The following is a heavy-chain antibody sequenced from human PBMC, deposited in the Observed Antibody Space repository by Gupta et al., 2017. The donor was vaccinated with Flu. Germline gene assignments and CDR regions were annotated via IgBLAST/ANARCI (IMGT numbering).Heavy chain of an antibody. CDR3: ARGMGDYGTPNWFDP. CDR1: GGSFSSGDYY. J-gene: IGHJ5*02. V-gene: IGHV4-31*03. Sequence: QVQLQESGPGLVKPSQTLSLTCTVSGGSFSSGDYYWSWIRQHPGKGLEWIGYIYYSGSTYYNPSLKSRVTISVDTSKNQFSLKLSSVTAADTAVYYCARGMGDYGTPNWFDPWGQGTLVTVFS. D-gene: IGHD4-17*01. CDR2: IYYSGST.